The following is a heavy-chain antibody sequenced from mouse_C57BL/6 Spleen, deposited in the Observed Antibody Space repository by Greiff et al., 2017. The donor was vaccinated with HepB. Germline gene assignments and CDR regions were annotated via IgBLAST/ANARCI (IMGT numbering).Heavy chain of an antibody. CDR2: IYPGSGST. Sequence: QVQLQQSGAELVKPGASVKMSCKASGYTFTSYWITWVKQRPGQGLEWIGDIYPGSGSTNYNEKFKSKATLTVDTSSSTAYMQLSSLTSEDSAVYYCANYYGSSYRGGFDYWGQGTTLTVSS. V-gene: IGHV1-55*01. CDR1: GYTFTSYW. J-gene: IGHJ2*01. D-gene: IGHD1-1*01. CDR3: ANYYGSSYRGGFDY.